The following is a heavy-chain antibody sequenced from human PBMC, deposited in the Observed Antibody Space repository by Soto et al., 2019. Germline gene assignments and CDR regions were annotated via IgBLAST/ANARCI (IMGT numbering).Heavy chain of an antibody. Sequence: ASETLSLTCAVSGGSISSGGYSWSWIRQPPGKGLEWIGYIYHSGSTYYNPSLKSRVTMSVDKSKNQFSLKLSSVTAADTAVYYCARLAYGGRIFYFDNWGQGTLVTVSS. D-gene: IGHD2-15*01. CDR1: GGSISSGGYS. CDR2: IYHSGST. J-gene: IGHJ4*02. CDR3: ARLAYGGRIFYFDN. V-gene: IGHV4-30-2*01.